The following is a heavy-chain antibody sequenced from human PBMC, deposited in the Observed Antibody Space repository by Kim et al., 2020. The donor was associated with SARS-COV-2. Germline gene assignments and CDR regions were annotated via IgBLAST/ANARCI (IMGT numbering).Heavy chain of an antibody. V-gene: IGHV1-3*01. Sequence: ASVKVSCKASGYTFTSYAMHWVRQAPGQRLEWMGWINAGNGNTKYSQKFQGRVTITRDTSASTAYMELSSLRSEDTAVHYCARDFNIVVVPAAMPSDVWGQGTTVTVSS. CDR3: ARDFNIVVVPAAMPSDV. CDR1: GYTFTSYA. D-gene: IGHD2-2*01. CDR2: INAGNGNT. J-gene: IGHJ6*02.